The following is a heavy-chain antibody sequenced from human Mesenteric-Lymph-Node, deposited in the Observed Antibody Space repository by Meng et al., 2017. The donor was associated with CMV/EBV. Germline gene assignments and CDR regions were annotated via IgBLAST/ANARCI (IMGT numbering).Heavy chain of an antibody. D-gene: IGHD1-26*01. J-gene: IGHJ4*02. CDR1: GDTFSRHG. V-gene: IGHV1-69*04. CDR3: ARGSVNLGLAGTTYSEDFDY. Sequence: SVKVSCKPSGDTFSRHGISWVRQAPGQGLEWMARIIPILDITTYAQNFQGRVTVTADKSTSTTYMEVSSLTSEDTAVYYCARGSVNLGLAGTTYSEDFDYWGQGTLVTVSS. CDR2: IIPILDIT.